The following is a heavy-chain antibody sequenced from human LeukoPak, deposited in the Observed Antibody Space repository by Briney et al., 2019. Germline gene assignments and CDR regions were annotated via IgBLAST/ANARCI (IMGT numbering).Heavy chain of an antibody. D-gene: IGHD6-19*01. CDR3: ARVSDDSGWNFDY. Sequence: VASVKVSCKASGYTFTTYAIHWVRQAPGQRLEWMGWINAGNGNRKYSQKFQDRVTITRETSATTAYMELNRLTSEDTAVYYCARVSDDSGWNFDYWGQGTLVTVSS. V-gene: IGHV1-3*01. CDR2: INAGNGNR. J-gene: IGHJ4*02. CDR1: GYTFTTYA.